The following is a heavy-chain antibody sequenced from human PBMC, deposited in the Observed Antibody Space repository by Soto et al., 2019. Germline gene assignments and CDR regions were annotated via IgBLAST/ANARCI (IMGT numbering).Heavy chain of an antibody. CDR1: GGSISSSNW. Sequence: SETLSLTCAVSGGSISSSNWWSWVRQSPGKGLEWIGEIYHSGSTNYNPSLKSRVTISVDKSKNQFSLKLSPVTAADTAVYYCARGSGRQVYKYYGMDVWGQGTTVTVSS. J-gene: IGHJ6*02. V-gene: IGHV4-4*02. CDR2: IYHSGST. D-gene: IGHD3-10*01. CDR3: ARGSGRQVYKYYGMDV.